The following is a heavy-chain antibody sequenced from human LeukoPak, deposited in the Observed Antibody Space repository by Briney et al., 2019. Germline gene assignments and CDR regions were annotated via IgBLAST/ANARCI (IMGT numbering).Heavy chain of an antibody. CDR2: IRSKAYGGTT. J-gene: IGHJ4*02. V-gene: IGHV3-49*04. CDR3: TVGGLVDY. CDR1: GFTFGDYA. Sequence: PGGSLRLSCTASGFTFGDYAMSWVRQVPGKGLEWVGFIRSKAYGGTTEYAASVKGRFTISRDDSKSIAYLQMNSLKTEDTAVYYCTVGGLVDYWGQGTLVTVSS.